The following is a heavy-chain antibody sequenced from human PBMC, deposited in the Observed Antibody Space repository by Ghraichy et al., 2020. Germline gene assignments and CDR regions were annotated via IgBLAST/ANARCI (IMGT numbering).Heavy chain of an antibody. CDR2: ISYDGSNK. CDR1: GFTFSSYG. CDR3: AKAGFGDYGDSWAFDI. D-gene: IGHD4-17*01. Sequence: LSLTCAASGFTFSSYGMHWVRQAPGKGLEWVAVISYDGSNKYYADSVKGRFTISRDNSKNTLYLQMNSLRAEDTAVYYCAKAGFGDYGDSWAFDIWGQGTMVTVSS. J-gene: IGHJ3*02. V-gene: IGHV3-30*18.